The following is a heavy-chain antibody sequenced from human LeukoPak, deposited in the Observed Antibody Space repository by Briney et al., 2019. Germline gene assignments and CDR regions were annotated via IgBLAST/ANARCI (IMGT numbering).Heavy chain of an antibody. D-gene: IGHD3-22*01. J-gene: IGHJ5*02. Sequence: SETLSLTCAVYGGSFSCYYWSWIRQPPGKGLEWIGEINHSGSTNYNPSLKSRVTISVDTSKNQFSLKLSSVTAADTAVYYCARRRTMITPNWFDPWGQGTLVTVSS. CDR1: GGSFSCYY. CDR3: ARRRTMITPNWFDP. CDR2: INHSGST. V-gene: IGHV4-34*01.